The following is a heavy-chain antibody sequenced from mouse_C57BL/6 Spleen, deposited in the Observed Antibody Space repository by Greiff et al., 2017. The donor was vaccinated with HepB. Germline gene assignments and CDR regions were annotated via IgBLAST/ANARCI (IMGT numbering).Heavy chain of an antibody. CDR2: IYPRDGST. D-gene: IGHD1-1*01. J-gene: IGHJ4*01. CDR3: ARWDLLLRSYAMDY. Sequence: QVQLQQSGPELVKPGASVKLSCKASGYTFTSYDINWVKQRPGQGLEWIGWIYPRDGSTKYNEKFKGKATLTVDTSSSTAYMELHSLTSEDSAVYLCARWDLLLRSYAMDYWGQGTSVTVSS. CDR1: GYTFTSYD. V-gene: IGHV1-85*01.